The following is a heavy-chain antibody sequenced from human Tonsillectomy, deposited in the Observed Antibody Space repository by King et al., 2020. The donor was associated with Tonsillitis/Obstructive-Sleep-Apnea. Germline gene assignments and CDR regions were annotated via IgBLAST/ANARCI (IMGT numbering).Heavy chain of an antibody. Sequence: VQLVESGGGVVQPGRSLRLSCAASGFTLSSYVMHWVRQAPGKGLEWVAVISYDGSNKYYADSVKGRFTISRDNSKNTLYLQMNSLRAEDTAVYYCARDPMITFGGVIVINWYFDLWGRGTLVTVSS. V-gene: IGHV3-30*04. CDR2: ISYDGSNK. D-gene: IGHD3-16*02. CDR3: ARDPMITFGGVIVINWYFDL. J-gene: IGHJ2*01. CDR1: GFTLSSYV.